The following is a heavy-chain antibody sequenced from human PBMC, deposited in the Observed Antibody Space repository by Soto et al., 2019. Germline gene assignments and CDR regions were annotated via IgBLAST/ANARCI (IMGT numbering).Heavy chain of an antibody. CDR2: IIPIFGTA. J-gene: IGHJ4*02. CDR1: GGTFSSYA. V-gene: IGHV1-69*01. D-gene: IGHD3-22*01. Sequence: QVQLVQSGAEVKKPGSSVKVSCKASGGTFSSYAISWVRQAPGQGLEWMGGIIPIFGTANYAQKFQGRVKITADESTSTAYMELSSLRSEDTAVYYGARAEVGDSSGSSLYFDYWGQGTLVTVSS. CDR3: ARAEVGDSSGSSLYFDY.